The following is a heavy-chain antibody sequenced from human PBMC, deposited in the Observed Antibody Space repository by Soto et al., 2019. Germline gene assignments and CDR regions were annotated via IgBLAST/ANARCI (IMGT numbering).Heavy chain of an antibody. V-gene: IGHV4-30-4*01. CDR2: IYYSGST. CDR3: AREPSGWGVWYYGMDV. D-gene: IGHD3-10*01. CDR1: GGSISSGDYY. Sequence: SETLSLTCTVSGGSISSGDYYWSWIRQPPGKGLEWIGYIYYSGSTYYNPSLKSRVTISVDTSKNQFSLKLSSVTAADTAVYYCAREPSGWGVWYYGMDVWGQGTTVTVSS. J-gene: IGHJ6*02.